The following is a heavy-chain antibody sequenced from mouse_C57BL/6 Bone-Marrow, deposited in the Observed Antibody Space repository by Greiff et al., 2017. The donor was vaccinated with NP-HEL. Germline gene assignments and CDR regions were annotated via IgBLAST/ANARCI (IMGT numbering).Heavy chain of an antibody. CDR3: ARGAMKAY. D-gene: IGHD2-3*01. J-gene: IGHJ3*01. Sequence: VQVVESGPELVKPGASVKLSCKASGYAFSSSWMNWVKQRPGKGLEWIGRIYPGDGDTNYNGKFKGKATLTADKSSSTAYMQLSSLTSEDSAVYFCARGAMKAYGGRGTGATVTA. CDR1: GYAFSSSW. V-gene: IGHV1-82*01. CDR2: IYPGDGDT.